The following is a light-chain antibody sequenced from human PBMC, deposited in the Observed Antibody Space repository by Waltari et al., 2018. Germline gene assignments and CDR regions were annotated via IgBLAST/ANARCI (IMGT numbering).Light chain of an antibody. Sequence: QSVLTQPPSVSGTPGQRVTISCSGSSPDIGRNYLYWYQQLPGTAPKLLIYRNDQRPSGVPARFSGSKSGTSASLAISGLRSEDEGDYDCATWDDSLSAVIFGGGTKLTVL. CDR3: ATWDDSLSAVI. V-gene: IGLV1-47*01. J-gene: IGLJ2*01. CDR2: RND. CDR1: SPDIGRNY.